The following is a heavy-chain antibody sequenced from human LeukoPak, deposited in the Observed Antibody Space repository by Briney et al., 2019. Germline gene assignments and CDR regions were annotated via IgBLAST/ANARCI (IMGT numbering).Heavy chain of an antibody. D-gene: IGHD4-17*01. V-gene: IGHV4-59*08. Sequence: PSETLSLTCTVSGGSISSYYWSWIRQPPGKGLEWIGYIYYSGSTNYNPFLKSRVTISVDTSKNQFSLKLSSVTAADTAVYYCASQYYGGIHYWGQGTLVTVSS. CDR2: IYYSGST. CDR3: ASQYYGGIHY. J-gene: IGHJ4*02. CDR1: GGSISSYY.